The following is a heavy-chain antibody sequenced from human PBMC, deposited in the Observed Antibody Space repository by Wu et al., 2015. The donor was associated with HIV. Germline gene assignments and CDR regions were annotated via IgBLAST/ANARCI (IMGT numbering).Heavy chain of an antibody. Sequence: QVQLVQSGAEVKKPGSSVKVSCKASGGTLSSYEISWVRQAPGQGLEWMGGIIPMFGTLNYAQKFKGRVTITADESTSTGYMELSSLRSEDTAVYYCARPGGSPQSGYYYYAMDVWGQGTTVTVSS. CDR3: ARPGGSPQSGYYYYAMDV. CDR2: IIPMFGTL. D-gene: IGHD3-10*01. J-gene: IGHJ6*02. CDR1: GGTLSSYE. V-gene: IGHV1-69*12.